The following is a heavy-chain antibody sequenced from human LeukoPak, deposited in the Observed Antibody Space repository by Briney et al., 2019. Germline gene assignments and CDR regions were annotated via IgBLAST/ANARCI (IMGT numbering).Heavy chain of an antibody. CDR3: AKWGDNDVLTGYYVPDY. V-gene: IGHV3-23*01. CDR2: ILGSGGST. J-gene: IGHJ4*02. CDR1: GFTFSNYA. Sequence: GASLRLSCAASGFTFSNYAMSWVCQAPGKRLEWVSAILGSGGSTYYADSVKGRFTVSRDNSKSTLYLHMNSLRAEDTALYYCAKWGDNDVLTGYYVPDYWGQGTLVTVSS. D-gene: IGHD3-9*01.